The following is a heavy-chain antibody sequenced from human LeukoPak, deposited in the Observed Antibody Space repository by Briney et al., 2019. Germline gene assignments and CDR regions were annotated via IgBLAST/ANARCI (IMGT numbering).Heavy chain of an antibody. D-gene: IGHD6-19*01. CDR2: ISTTASPV. CDR3: AKEAVAGTNWFDP. CDR1: GFTFSAYS. Sequence: GGSLRLSCAASGFTFSAYSMNWVRQAPGSGLEWVSYISTTASPVYYADSVKGRFTISRDNAKNSLYLQMNNLRAEDTAIYYCAKEAVAGTNWFDPWGQGTLVTVSS. V-gene: IGHV3-48*01. J-gene: IGHJ5*02.